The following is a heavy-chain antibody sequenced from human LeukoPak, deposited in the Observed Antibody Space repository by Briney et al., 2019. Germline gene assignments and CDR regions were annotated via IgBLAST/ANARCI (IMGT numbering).Heavy chain of an antibody. CDR1: GGSISRNY. V-gene: IGHV4-4*07. CDR2: IYSSGDT. D-gene: IGHD6-13*01. Sequence: PSETLSLTCTVFGGSISRNYWSWIRQPAGKGLEWIGRIYSSGDTNYNPSLKSRVTMSIHTSENQFSLKLTSVTAADTAVYYCAREASGTRRYYYYYMDLWGKGTTFNV. CDR3: AREASGTRRYYYYYMDL. J-gene: IGHJ6*03.